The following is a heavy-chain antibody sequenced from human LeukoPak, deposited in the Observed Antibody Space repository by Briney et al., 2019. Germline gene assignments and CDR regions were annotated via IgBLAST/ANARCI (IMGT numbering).Heavy chain of an antibody. CDR2: AHYSGSG. Sequence: PSETLSLTCTVSGVSIRTYHWNWIRQSPGKGLEWIGSAHYSGSGNHNPSLKSRLTISVDTSKNQVSLKLSSITAADTAVYYCARDEIKYGSGSYFDFWGQGTLVTVSS. D-gene: IGHD3-10*01. J-gene: IGHJ4*02. CDR1: GVSIRTYH. V-gene: IGHV4-59*01. CDR3: ARDEIKYGSGSYFDF.